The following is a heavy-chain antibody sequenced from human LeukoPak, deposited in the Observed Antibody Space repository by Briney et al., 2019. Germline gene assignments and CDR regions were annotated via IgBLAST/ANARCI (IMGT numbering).Heavy chain of an antibody. V-gene: IGHV3-30*02. CDR2: IRYDGSNK. D-gene: IGHD2-2*01. Sequence: GGSLRLSCAASGFTFSSYGMHWVRQAPGKGLEWVAFIRYDGSNKYYADSVKGRFTISRDNSKNTLYLQMNSLRAEDTAVYYCARVRRIVVVPAAIYYYYYYMDVWGKGTTVTVSS. CDR1: GFTFSSYG. CDR3: ARVRRIVVVPAAIYYYYYYMDV. J-gene: IGHJ6*03.